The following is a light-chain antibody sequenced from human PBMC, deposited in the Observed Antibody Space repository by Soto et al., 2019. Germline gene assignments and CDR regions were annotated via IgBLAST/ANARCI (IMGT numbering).Light chain of an antibody. CDR2: GAS. CDR3: HQYGSSPST. CDR1: QSVSSN. Sequence: EIVMTQSPSTLSVSPGQRSTLCCRASQSVSSNLAWYQQKPGQAPRLIIYGASSRATGIPDRVSGSGSGTDFTLTISRLEPEDFAVYYCHQYGSSPSTFGQGTKVDIK. J-gene: IGKJ1*01. V-gene: IGKV3-20*01.